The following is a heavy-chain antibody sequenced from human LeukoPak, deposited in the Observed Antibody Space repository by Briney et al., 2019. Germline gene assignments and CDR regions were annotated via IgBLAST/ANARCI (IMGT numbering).Heavy chain of an antibody. CDR1: GGSFSTSG. V-gene: IGHV1-69*05. D-gene: IGHD7-27*01. CDR2: VIPIYGTP. Sequence: ASVTVSCKASGGSFSTSGFSWVRQAPGQGLEWMGGVIPIYGTPIYAQTFQGRVTITTDESTSTAYMELSSLRSEDTAVYYCARDHWGIVENGYDYFYYDMDVWGQGTTVTVSS. CDR3: ARDHWGIVENGYDYFYYDMDV. J-gene: IGHJ6*02.